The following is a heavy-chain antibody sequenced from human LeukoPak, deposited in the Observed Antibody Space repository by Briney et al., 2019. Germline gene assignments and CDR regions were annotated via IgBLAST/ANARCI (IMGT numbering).Heavy chain of an antibody. CDR3: ARDGSSGWYGSFDY. CDR1: GGSISSYY. D-gene: IGHD6-19*01. Sequence: PSETLSLTCTVSGGSISSYYWSWIRQPPGKGPEWIGYIYYSGSTNYNPSLKSRVTISVDTSKNQFSLKLSSVTAADTAVYYCARDGSSGWYGSFDYWGQGTLVTVSS. V-gene: IGHV4-59*01. CDR2: IYYSGST. J-gene: IGHJ4*02.